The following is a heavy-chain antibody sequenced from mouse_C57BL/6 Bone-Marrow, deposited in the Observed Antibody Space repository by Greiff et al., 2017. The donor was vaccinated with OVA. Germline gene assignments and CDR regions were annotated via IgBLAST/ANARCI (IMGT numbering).Heavy chain of an antibody. J-gene: IGHJ4*01. CDR3: ARHPAYYSNQYYAMDY. CDR2: ISSGGSYT. D-gene: IGHD2-5*01. Sequence: EVHLVESGGDLVKPGGSLKLSCAASGFTFSSYGMSWVRQTPDKRLEWVATISSGGSYTYYPDSVKGRFTISRDNAKNTLYLQMSSLKSEDTAMYYCARHPAYYSNQYYAMDYWGQGTSVTVSS. V-gene: IGHV5-6*01. CDR1: GFTFSSYG.